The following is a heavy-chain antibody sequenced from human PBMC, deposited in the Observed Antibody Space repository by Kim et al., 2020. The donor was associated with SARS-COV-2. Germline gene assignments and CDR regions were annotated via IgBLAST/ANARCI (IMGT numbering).Heavy chain of an antibody. Sequence: ASVKVSCKASGYTFTSYGIIWVRQAPGQGLEWMGWISAYNGNTNYAQKLQGRVTMTTDTSTSTAYMELRSLRSDDTAVYYCARAGYGGNWEPPRPFDYWGQGTLVTVSS. J-gene: IGHJ4*02. CDR3: ARAGYGGNWEPPRPFDY. V-gene: IGHV1-18*01. CDR1: GYTFTSYG. D-gene: IGHD2-15*01. CDR2: ISAYNGNT.